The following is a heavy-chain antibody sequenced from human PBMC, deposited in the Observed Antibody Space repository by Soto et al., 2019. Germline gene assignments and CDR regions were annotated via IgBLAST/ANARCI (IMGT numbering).Heavy chain of an antibody. CDR3: ERGRIVRAHDDVDL. D-gene: IGHD1-26*01. J-gene: IGHJ4*02. CDR1: GFTFSRSA. CDR2: MSYDGNSK. V-gene: IGHV3-30-3*01. Sequence: QVQLVQSGGGVDPPVRSLRLYCAASGFTFSRSAMNWGRQAPGKGLEWVADMSYDGNSKYFADSVKGRFTISRDNSKNTQSLQMNRLRAEYFAVCDRERGRIVRAHDDVDLWGPGTVVTVSS.